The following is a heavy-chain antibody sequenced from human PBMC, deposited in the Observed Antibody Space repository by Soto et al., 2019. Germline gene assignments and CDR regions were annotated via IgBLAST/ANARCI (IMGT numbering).Heavy chain of an antibody. CDR3: ASSRITMVPYGMDV. J-gene: IGHJ6*02. CDR2: SNAGNGNT. V-gene: IGHV1-3*01. D-gene: IGHD3-10*01. CDR1: GYTFTSYA. Sequence: QVQLVQSGAEVKKPGASVKVSCKASGYTFTSYAMHWVRQAPGQRLEWMGWSNAGNGNTKYSQKFQGRVTITRDTSASTAYMELSSLRSEDTAVYYCASSRITMVPYGMDVWGQGTTVTVSS.